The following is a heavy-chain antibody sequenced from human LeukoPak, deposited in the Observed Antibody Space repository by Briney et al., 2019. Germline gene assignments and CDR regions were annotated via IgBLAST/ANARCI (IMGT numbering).Heavy chain of an antibody. CDR2: IYSGGST. CDR1: GFTVSSNY. D-gene: IGHD2-15*01. Sequence: GGSLRLSCAASGFTVSSNYMSWVRQAPGKGLEWVSVIYSGGSTYYADSVKGQFTISRDNSKNTLYLQMNSLRAEDTAVYYCAREDSPGVFDYWGQGTLVTVSS. CDR3: AREDSPGVFDY. J-gene: IGHJ4*02. V-gene: IGHV3-53*01.